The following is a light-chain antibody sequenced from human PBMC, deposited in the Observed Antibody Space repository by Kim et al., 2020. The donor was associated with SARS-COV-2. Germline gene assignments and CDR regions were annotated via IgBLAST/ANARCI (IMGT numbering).Light chain of an antibody. CDR2: CAS. V-gene: IGKV1-8*01. CDR3: QQYEIYPLT. J-gene: IGKJ4*01. CDR1: QSVHTN. Sequence: AFAGDRISITCRASQSVHTNVAWYQQKPGNAPKLLIFCASTLHSGVPSRFSGSGSGTHFTLTISSLQSEDFATYYCQQYEIYPLTFGGGTKVDIK.